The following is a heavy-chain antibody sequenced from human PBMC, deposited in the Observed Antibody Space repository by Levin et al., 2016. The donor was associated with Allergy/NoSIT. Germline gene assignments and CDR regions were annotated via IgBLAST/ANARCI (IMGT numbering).Heavy chain of an antibody. Sequence: ASVKVSCKASGYTFTSYGISWVRQAPGQGLEWMGWISAYNGNTNYAQKLQGRVTMTTDTSTSTAYMELRSLRSDDTAVYYCARDDSSWLVNFHYYYGMDVWGQGTTVTVSS. CDR2: ISAYNGNT. CDR1: GYTFTSYG. J-gene: IGHJ6*02. D-gene: IGHD6-13*01. CDR3: ARDDSSWLVNFHYYYGMDV. V-gene: IGHV1-18*01.